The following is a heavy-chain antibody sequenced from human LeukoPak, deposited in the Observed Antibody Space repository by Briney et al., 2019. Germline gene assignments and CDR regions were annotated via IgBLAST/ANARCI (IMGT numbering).Heavy chain of an antibody. CDR3: AVRYSSGWYRDY. J-gene: IGHJ4*02. D-gene: IGHD6-19*01. Sequence: EASVKVSCKAPGYSFSSHGITWVRQATGQGLEWMGWMNPNSGNTGYAQKFQGRVTMTRNTSISTAYMELSSLRSEDTAVYYCAVRYSSGWYRDYWGQGTLVTVSS. V-gene: IGHV1-8*02. CDR2: MNPNSGNT. CDR1: GYSFSSHG.